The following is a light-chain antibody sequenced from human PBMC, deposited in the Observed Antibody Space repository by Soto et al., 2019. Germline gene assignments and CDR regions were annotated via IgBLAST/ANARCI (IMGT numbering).Light chain of an antibody. Sequence: SYELTQPPSVSVAPGQTARITCGGSNIGSQSVHWYQQKPGQAPVLVVFADNGRPSGIPERFSSSNSGNTATLTISRVEAEDEADYYCQVWHSSSDQGVFGGGTQLTVL. J-gene: IGLJ3*02. CDR1: NIGSQS. V-gene: IGLV3-21*02. CDR2: ADN. CDR3: QVWHSSSDQGV.